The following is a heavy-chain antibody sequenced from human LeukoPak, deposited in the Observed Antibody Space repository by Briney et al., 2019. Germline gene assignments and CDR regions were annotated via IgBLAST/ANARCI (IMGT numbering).Heavy chain of an antibody. CDR2: ISAYNGNT. V-gene: IGHV1-18*01. J-gene: IGHJ6*03. D-gene: IGHD2-2*01. CDR1: GYTFTSYG. CDR3: ARDRRQLLDGYYYYYMDV. Sequence: ASVKVSCKASGYTFTSYGISWVRQAPGQGLEWMGWISAYNGNTNYAQKLQGRVTMTTDTSTSTAYMELRSLRPDDTAVYYCARDRRQLLDGYYYYYMDVWGKGTTVTVSS.